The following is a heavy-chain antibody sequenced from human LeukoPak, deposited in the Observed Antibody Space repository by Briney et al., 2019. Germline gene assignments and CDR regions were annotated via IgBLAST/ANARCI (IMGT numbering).Heavy chain of an antibody. CDR1: GFTFSSFG. J-gene: IGHJ4*02. D-gene: IGHD2-15*01. CDR3: ATSKIRGVVAALDN. Sequence: PGGSLRLSCAASGFTFSSFGMHWVGQAPGKGLEWVAVISYGGSNIYSADSVKGRFTISRDNSKNTLYLQMNSLRAEDTAVYYCATSKIRGVVAALDNWGQGTLVTVSS. CDR2: ISYGGSNI. V-gene: IGHV3-30*03.